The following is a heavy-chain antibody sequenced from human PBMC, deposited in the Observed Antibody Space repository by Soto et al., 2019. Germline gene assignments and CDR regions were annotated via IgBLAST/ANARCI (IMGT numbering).Heavy chain of an antibody. V-gene: IGHV4-59*02. D-gene: IGHD1-26*01. Sequence: SETLSLTCTVSGGSVNSYYFSWIRQPPGKGLEWIGYIYYSGSTNYNPSLKSRVTISIDTSKNQFSLKLTSVTAADTDVYFCARGGGSPDYWGQGTLVTVSS. J-gene: IGHJ4*02. CDR1: GGSVNSYY. CDR3: ARGGGSPDY. CDR2: IYYSGST.